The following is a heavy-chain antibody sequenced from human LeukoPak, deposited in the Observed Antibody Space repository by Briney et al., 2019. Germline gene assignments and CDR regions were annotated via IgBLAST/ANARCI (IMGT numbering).Heavy chain of an antibody. CDR2: IIPIFGTA. J-gene: IGHJ6*02. D-gene: IGHD6-13*01. CDR1: GGTFSSYA. Sequence: SVKVSCKASGGTFSSYAISWVRQAPGQGLEWMGGIIPIFGTANYAQKFQGRVTITADESTSTAYMELSSLRSEDTAVYYCASYGSSSWYYYYGMDVWGQGTTDTVSS. CDR3: ASYGSSSWYYYYGMDV. V-gene: IGHV1-69*13.